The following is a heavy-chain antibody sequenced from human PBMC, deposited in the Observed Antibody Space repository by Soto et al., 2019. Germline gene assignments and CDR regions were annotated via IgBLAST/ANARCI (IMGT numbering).Heavy chain of an antibody. Sequence: PSETLSLTCTVSGDSVTSGDYYWSWIRQPPGKGLEWIGYIYYSGNTNYSPSLKSRVAISLDTSHNQFSLKLSSVTAADTAVYYCAREVRGRYDFWSGYPPFDAFDIWGQGTMVT. CDR1: GDSVTSGDYY. V-gene: IGHV4-61*08. CDR3: AREVRGRYDFWSGYPPFDAFDI. CDR2: IYYSGNT. D-gene: IGHD3-3*01. J-gene: IGHJ3*02.